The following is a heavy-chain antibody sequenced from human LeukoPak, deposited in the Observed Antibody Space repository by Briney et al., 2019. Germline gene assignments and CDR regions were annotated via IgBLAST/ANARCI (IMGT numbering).Heavy chain of an antibody. Sequence: PGGSLRLSCAASGFTFSSYSMNWVRQAPGKGLEWVSYISSSSSYIYYADSVKGRFTISRDNAKNSLYLQMNSLRAEDTAVYYCARGGYSGYHVDYWGQGTLVTVSS. CDR2: ISSSSSYI. CDR1: GFTFSSYS. J-gene: IGHJ4*02. V-gene: IGHV3-21*01. CDR3: ARGGYSGYHVDY. D-gene: IGHD5-12*01.